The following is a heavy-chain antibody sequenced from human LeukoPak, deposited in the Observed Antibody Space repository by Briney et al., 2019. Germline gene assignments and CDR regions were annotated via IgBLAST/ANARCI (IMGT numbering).Heavy chain of an antibody. D-gene: IGHD4-17*01. CDR2: ISYDGSNK. Sequence: GGSLRLSCAASGFTFSSYAMHCVRQAPGKGLEWVALISYDGSNKYYADSVKGRFTISRDNSKNTLYLQMNSLRAEDTAVYYCVREDDYGDFFDYWGQGTLVTVSS. CDR3: VREDDYGDFFDY. J-gene: IGHJ4*02. V-gene: IGHV3-30-3*01. CDR1: GFTFSSYA.